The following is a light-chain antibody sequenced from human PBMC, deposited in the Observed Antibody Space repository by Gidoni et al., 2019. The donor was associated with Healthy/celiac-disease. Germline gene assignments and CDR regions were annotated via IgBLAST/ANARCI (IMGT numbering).Light chain of an antibody. Sequence: QPVLTQPTSLSASPGAPARFTCTIRSGINVGTFRIYLYQQRPGSLPRYLLGYKSDSDKQQGSGVPGRFSGSKDASTNAGLLLIAGLQSEDEADYYCAIWYSSTWVFGGGTKLTVL. CDR1: SGINVGTFR. V-gene: IGLV5-39*01. CDR3: AIWYSSTWV. CDR2: YKSDSDK. J-gene: IGLJ3*02.